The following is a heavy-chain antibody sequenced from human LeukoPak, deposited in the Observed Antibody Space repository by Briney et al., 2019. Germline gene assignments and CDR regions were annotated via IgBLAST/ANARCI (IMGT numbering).Heavy chain of an antibody. V-gene: IGHV5-51*01. Sequence: GESLKISCKGSGYSFSSYWSGWVRQMPGKGLEWMGIIYPRDSDARYSPSFQGQVTISVDKTISTAYLQWSSLKASDTAMYYCARGIYGPNGAFGIWGQGTMVTVSS. D-gene: IGHD4-17*01. CDR2: IYPRDSDA. J-gene: IGHJ3*02. CDR3: ARGIYGPNGAFGI. CDR1: GYSFSSYW.